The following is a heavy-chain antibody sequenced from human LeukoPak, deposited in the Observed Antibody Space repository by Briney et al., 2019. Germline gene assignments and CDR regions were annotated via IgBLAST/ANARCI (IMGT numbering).Heavy chain of an antibody. J-gene: IGHJ4*02. V-gene: IGHV4-59*01. CDR1: GGSISSYY. CDR3: ARDRGGNEGGYFDY. Sequence: PSETLSLTYTVSGGSISSYYWSWIRQPPGKGLEWIGYIYYSGSTNYNPSLKSRVTISVDTSKNQFSLKLSSVTAADTAVYYCARDRGGNEGGYFDYWGQGTLVTVSS. D-gene: IGHD4-23*01. CDR2: IYYSGST.